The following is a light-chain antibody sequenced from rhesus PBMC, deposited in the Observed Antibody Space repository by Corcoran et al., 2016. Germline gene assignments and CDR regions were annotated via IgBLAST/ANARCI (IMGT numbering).Light chain of an antibody. Sequence: DIQMTQSPSSLSASVGDTVTITCRASQSISSWLDWYQQKPGKAPKVLIYKASMLQSGVPSRFSGSGSGTDFTLTISRLQPEGFGIYYCQQYSSSPFTFGPGTKLDIK. J-gene: IGKJ3*01. CDR3: QQYSSSPFT. CDR1: QSISSW. V-gene: IGKV1-22*01. CDR2: KAS.